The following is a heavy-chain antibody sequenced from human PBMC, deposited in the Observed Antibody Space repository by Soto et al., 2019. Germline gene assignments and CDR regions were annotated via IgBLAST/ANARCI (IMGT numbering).Heavy chain of an antibody. D-gene: IGHD1-26*01. CDR2: ISYDGSNK. CDR3: ARGERGGWLLSSAAFDI. J-gene: IGHJ3*02. CDR1: GFTFSSYA. V-gene: IGHV3-30-3*01. Sequence: QVQLVESGGGVVQPGRSLRLSCAASGFTFSSYAMHWVRQAPGKGLEWVAVISYDGSNKYYADSVKGRLTISRDNSKNTLYLQMNSLRAEDTAVYYCARGERGGWLLSSAAFDIWGQGTMVTVSS.